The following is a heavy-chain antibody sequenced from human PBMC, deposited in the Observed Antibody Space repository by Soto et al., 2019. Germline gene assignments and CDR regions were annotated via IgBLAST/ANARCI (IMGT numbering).Heavy chain of an antibody. Sequence: QLQLQESGSGLVKPSQTLSLTCAVSGGSISSGGYSWSWIRQPPGKGLEWIGYIYHCGSTYYNPSLKSRVTVSVDRSENQFSLKLSSVTAADTAVYYCAAGGGLPRYYWGQGTLVTVSS. CDR1: GGSISSGGYS. D-gene: IGHD5-12*01. V-gene: IGHV4-30-2*01. CDR3: AAGGGLPRYY. CDR2: IYHCGST. J-gene: IGHJ4*02.